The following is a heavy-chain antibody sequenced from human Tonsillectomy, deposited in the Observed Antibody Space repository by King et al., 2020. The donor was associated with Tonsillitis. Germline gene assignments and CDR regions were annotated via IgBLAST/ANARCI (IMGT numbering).Heavy chain of an antibody. Sequence: VQLVESGGGLVQPGRSLRLSCAASGFTFDDYAMHWVRQAPGKGLEWVSGISWNSGSIGYADSVKGRFTISRDNAKNSLYLQMNSLRAEDTALYYCAKMGTAIGGYFDSWGQGTLVTVSS. CDR2: ISWNSGSI. J-gene: IGHJ4*02. D-gene: IGHD2-21*02. CDR1: GFTFDDYA. CDR3: AKMGTAIGGYFDS. V-gene: IGHV3-9*01.